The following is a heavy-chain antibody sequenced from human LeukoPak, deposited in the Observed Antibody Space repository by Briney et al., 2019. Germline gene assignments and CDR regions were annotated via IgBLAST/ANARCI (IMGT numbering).Heavy chain of an antibody. J-gene: IGHJ5*02. CDR3: ARKKGYGCFDP. Sequence: SETLSLTCTVSGGSISSYYWSWMRQPPGKRREWIGYIYYSGSTNYNPSLKSRVTISVDTSKNQFSLKLSCVTAADTAVYYCARKKGYGCFDPWGQGTLVTVSS. D-gene: IGHD3-16*01. CDR2: IYYSGST. V-gene: IGHV4-59*01. CDR1: GGSISSYY.